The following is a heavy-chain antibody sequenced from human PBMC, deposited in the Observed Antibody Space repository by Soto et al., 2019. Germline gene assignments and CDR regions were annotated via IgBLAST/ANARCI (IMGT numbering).Heavy chain of an antibody. CDR3: ARAAYGSGNYYAPHYYYAMDV. D-gene: IGHD3-10*01. Sequence: SETLSLTCTVSGVSISYYYWSWIRQPPGKGLEWLGYILYTGNTNYNPSLKSRVTISVDTSKNQVSLELTSVTTADTAVYFCARAAYGSGNYYAPHYYYAMDVWGQGTTVTVSS. CDR2: ILYTGNT. CDR1: GVSISYYY. V-gene: IGHV4-59*01. J-gene: IGHJ6*02.